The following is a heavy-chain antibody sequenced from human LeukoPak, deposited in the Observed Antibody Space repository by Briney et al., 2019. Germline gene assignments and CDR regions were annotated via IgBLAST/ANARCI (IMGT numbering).Heavy chain of an antibody. CDR1: GFTFSTYG. D-gene: IGHD1-26*01. CDR3: ARHSPVGIYYFDY. CDR2: IGSDDSNK. Sequence: GGSLRLSCVASGFTFSTYGMHWVRQAPGKGLEWVAKIGSDDSNKHYADSVKGRFTISRDNSKNTLYLQMNSLRAEDTAVYYCARHSPVGIYYFDYWGQGTLVTVSS. V-gene: IGHV3-30*02. J-gene: IGHJ4*02.